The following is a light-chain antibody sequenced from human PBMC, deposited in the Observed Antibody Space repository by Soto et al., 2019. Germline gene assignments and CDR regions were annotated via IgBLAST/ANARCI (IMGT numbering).Light chain of an antibody. CDR2: TTS. CDR1: QSLSGY. Sequence: DIVLTQSPGTLSLSPGERASLSCRSCQSLSGYLAWYQQRPGQAPRLRIYTTSNRATDIPDRFSGSGSGTDFTLTISRLEPEDFAVYYCHQYGSSPWTFGQGTKVEIK. J-gene: IGKJ1*01. V-gene: IGKV3-20*01. CDR3: HQYGSSPWT.